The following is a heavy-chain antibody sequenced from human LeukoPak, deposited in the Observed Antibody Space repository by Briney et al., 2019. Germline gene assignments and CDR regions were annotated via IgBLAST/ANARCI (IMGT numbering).Heavy chain of an antibody. CDR3: ARSSLRIQIDY. J-gene: IGHJ4*02. CDR1: GGSISSYY. CDR2: IYYSGST. V-gene: IGHV4-59*08. D-gene: IGHD5-18*01. Sequence: SETLSLTCTVSGGSISSYYWSWIRQPPGKGLEWIGYIYYSGSTNYSPSLKSRVTISVDTSKNQFSLKLSSVTAADTAVYYCARSSLRIQIDYWGQGTLVTVSS.